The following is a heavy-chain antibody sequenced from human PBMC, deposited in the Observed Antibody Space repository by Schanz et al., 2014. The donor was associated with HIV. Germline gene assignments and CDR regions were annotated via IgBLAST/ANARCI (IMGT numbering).Heavy chain of an antibody. D-gene: IGHD3-22*01. CDR1: GGSFSGYY. CDR3: SRGAGGGDYYDSSDYPYCLDY. Sequence: QVQLQQWGAGLLKPSETLSLTCAVYGGSFSGYYWSWIRQSPGKGLEWIGEINHSGRTKYSPSLKMRVTXXXXSSKSQFSLKSSSVTAADTAVYYCSRGAGGGDYYDSSDYPYCLDYWGQGTQVTVSS. J-gene: IGHJ4*02. V-gene: IGHV4-34*02. CDR2: INHSGRT.